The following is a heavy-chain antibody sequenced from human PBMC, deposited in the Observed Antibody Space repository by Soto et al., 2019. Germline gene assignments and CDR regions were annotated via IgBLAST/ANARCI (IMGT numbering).Heavy chain of an antibody. Sequence: QVHLVQSGAEVKKPGASVKVSCKGSGYTFTSYGITWVRQAPGQGLEWMGWISAHNGNTDYAQRLQGRVTVTTETSTSTAYMELRSLRSDVSSVYYCARGRYGDYWGQGALVTVSS. V-gene: IGHV1-18*01. CDR3: ARGRYGDY. J-gene: IGHJ4*02. D-gene: IGHD1-1*01. CDR2: ISAHNGNT. CDR1: GYTFTSYG.